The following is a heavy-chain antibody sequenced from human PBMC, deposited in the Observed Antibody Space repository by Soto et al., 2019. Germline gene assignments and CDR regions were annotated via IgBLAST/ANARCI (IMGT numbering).Heavy chain of an antibody. D-gene: IGHD4-17*01. CDR1: GYTFTSYA. CDR2: INAGNGNT. Sequence: AAVKVSCKASGYTFTSYAMHWVRQAPGQRPEWMGWINAGNGNTKYSQKFQGRVTITRDTSASTAYMELSRLKTEDTAVYYCAPHRYGDYESSNYWGQGTLVTVSS. J-gene: IGHJ4*02. V-gene: IGHV1-3*01. CDR3: APHRYGDYESSNY.